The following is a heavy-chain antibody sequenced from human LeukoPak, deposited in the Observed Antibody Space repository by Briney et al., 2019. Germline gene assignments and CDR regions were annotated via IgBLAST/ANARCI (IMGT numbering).Heavy chain of an antibody. CDR3: AKDYKLYDSSGYLPDY. D-gene: IGHD3-22*01. J-gene: IGHJ4*02. Sequence: GGSLRLSCAASGFTFSSYGMHWVRQAPGKGLEWVAVISYDGSNKYYADSVKGRFTISRDNSKNTLYLQMNSLRAEDTAVYYCAKDYKLYDSSGYLPDYWGQGTLVTVSS. V-gene: IGHV3-30*18. CDR1: GFTFSSYG. CDR2: ISYDGSNK.